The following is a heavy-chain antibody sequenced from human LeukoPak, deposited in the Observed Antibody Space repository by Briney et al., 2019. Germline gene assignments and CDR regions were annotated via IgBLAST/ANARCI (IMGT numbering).Heavy chain of an antibody. J-gene: IGHJ5*02. CDR1: GGSISSDDYY. D-gene: IGHD4-17*01. CDR3: ARMTTVTTVRVHWFGP. Sequence: SQTLSLTCTVSGGSISSDDYYWGWIRQPPGKGLEWIGYIYYSGSTYYNPSLKSRVTISVDTSKNQFSLKLSSVTAADTAVYYCARMTTVTTVRVHWFGPWGQGTLVTVSS. CDR2: IYYSGST. V-gene: IGHV4-30-4*01.